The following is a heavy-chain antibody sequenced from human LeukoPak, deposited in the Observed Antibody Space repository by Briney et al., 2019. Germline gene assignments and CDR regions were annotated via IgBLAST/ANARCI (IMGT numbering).Heavy chain of an antibody. V-gene: IGHV1-46*01. CDR2: INPSGGST. CDR1: GYTFTSYY. CDR3: ARGATVTQFDY. D-gene: IGHD4-17*01. Sequence: GASVKVSCKASGYTFTSYYMHWVRQALGQGLEWMGIINPSGGSTSYAQKFQGRVTMTGDTSTSTVYMELSSLRSEDTAVYYCARGATVTQFDYWGQGTLVTVSS. J-gene: IGHJ4*02.